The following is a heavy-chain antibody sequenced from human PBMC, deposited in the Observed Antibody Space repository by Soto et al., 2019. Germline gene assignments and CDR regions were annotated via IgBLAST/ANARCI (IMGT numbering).Heavy chain of an antibody. CDR3: ANAGELSGSDYLSSSYYFDY. CDR2: ISYDGSNT. D-gene: IGHD1-26*01. V-gene: IGHV3-30*18. CDR1: GFTFSSYG. Sequence: QVQLVESGGGVVQPGRSLRLSCVASGFTFSSYGMHWVRQAPGKGLEWVAIISYDGSNTYYADSVKGRFTISSDNSKNTLYLKMNSLRAEDRSVYYCANAGELSGSDYLSSSYYFDYWGQGSLVTVSS. J-gene: IGHJ4*02.